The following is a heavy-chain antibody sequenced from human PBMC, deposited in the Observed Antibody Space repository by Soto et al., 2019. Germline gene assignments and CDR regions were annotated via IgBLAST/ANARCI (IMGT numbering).Heavy chain of an antibody. Sequence: QVHLQQWGAGLLKPSETLSLTCGVYGGSFGTSYWAWIRQSPEKGLEWIGELNHNGDSNYNTSLKMRVTISRDMAEDQFSLTLTPVAAADTAVYYCARVTMFPDAFYIWGQGTPVIVSS. CDR1: GGSFGTSY. CDR2: LNHNGDS. D-gene: IGHD3-10*02. CDR3: ARVTMFPDAFYI. V-gene: IGHV4-34*01. J-gene: IGHJ3*02.